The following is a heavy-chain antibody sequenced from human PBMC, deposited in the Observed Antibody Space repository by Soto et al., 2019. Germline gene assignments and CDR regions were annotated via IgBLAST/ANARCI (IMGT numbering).Heavy chain of an antibody. D-gene: IGHD2-8*01. CDR2: IGSTDI. CDR3: AKDHVKGNGVFAGFDV. Sequence: RLSCASAGFTFNIHAMSWVRQAPGKGLEWVSTIGSTDIYYADSVKGRFTISRDNSKDILFLQMNSLRADDTAVYYCAKDHVKGNGVFAGFDVWGQGKMVTVS. J-gene: IGHJ3*01. CDR1: GFTFNIHA. V-gene: IGHV3-23*01.